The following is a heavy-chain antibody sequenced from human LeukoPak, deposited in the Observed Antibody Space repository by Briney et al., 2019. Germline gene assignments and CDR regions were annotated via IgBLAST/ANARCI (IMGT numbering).Heavy chain of an antibody. CDR1: GLAFSAYK. J-gene: IGHJ4*02. D-gene: IGHD2-2*01. CDR3: ASNVVPAARVDY. CDR2: ISTDGYTT. V-gene: IGHV3-74*01. Sequence: GGSMRLSCAASGLAFSAYKMHWVRQAPRKGLVWVSRISTDGYTTDYADFVQGRFTASRDNTKNTWSLEMNSLRAEDTAVYYCASNVVPAARVDYWGQGTLVTVSS.